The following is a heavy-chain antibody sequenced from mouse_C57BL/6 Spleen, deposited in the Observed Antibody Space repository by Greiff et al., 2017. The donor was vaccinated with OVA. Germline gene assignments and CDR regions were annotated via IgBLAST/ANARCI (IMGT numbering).Heavy chain of an antibody. J-gene: IGHJ4*01. D-gene: IGHD3-3*01. CDR1: GFTFSDYG. CDR2: ISSGSSTI. Sequence: EVQLVESGGGLVKPGGSLKLSCAASGFTFSDYGMHWVRQAPEKGLEWVAYISSGSSTIYYADTVKGRFTISRDNAKNTLFLQMTSLRSEDTAMYYCAREGASYAMDYWGQGTSVTVSS. V-gene: IGHV5-17*01. CDR3: AREGASYAMDY.